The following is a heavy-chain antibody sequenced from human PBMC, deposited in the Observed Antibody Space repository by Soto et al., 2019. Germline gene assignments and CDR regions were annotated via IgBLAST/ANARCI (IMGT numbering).Heavy chain of an antibody. Sequence: ASVKVSCKASGGTFSRYAISWVRQAPGQGLEWMGGTNPIFGTAKYAQKFQGRLTITADESTSTAYMELSSLRSGDTAVYYCASGEFKYHYDNGDYYYYFDFWGQGTLVTVSS. CDR1: GGTFSRYA. D-gene: IGHD3-22*01. J-gene: IGHJ4*02. CDR2: TNPIFGTA. CDR3: ASGEFKYHYDNGDYYYYFDF. V-gene: IGHV1-69*13.